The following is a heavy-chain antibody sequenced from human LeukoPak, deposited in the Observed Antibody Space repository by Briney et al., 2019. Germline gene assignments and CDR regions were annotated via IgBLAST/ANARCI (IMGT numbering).Heavy chain of an antibody. J-gene: IGHJ6*03. CDR1: GFTFSNAW. CDR3: TTISGVAAAGTRNYYYYMDV. CDR2: IKSKTDGGTT. D-gene: IGHD6-13*01. V-gene: IGHV3-15*01. Sequence: GGSLRLSCAASGFTFSNAWMSWVRQAPGKGLEWVGRIKSKTDGGTTDYAAPVKGRFTISRDDSKNTLYLQMNSLKTEDTAVYYCTTISGVAAAGTRNYYYYMDVWGRGTTVTVSS.